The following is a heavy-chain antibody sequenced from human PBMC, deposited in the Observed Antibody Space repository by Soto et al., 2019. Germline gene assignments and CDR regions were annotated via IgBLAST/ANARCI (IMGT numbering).Heavy chain of an antibody. CDR3: ARDGDGSGYFLDY. V-gene: IGHV4-31*03. CDR2: IYSSGST. D-gene: IGHD3-22*01. CDR1: GGSISSGGYY. J-gene: IGHJ4*02. Sequence: QVQLQESGPGLVKPSQTLSLICTVSGGSISSGGYYWSWIRQHPGKGLEWIGYIYSSGSTYYNPSLKSRVTISLDTSKNHCSLNLSSVTAADTAVYYCARDGDGSGYFLDYWGQGTLVTVSS.